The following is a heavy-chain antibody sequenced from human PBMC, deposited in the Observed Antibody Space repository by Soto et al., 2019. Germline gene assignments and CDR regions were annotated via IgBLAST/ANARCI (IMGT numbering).Heavy chain of an antibody. CDR3: AKCMQAYWNYDAHHI. CDR1: GLTFNDRY. J-gene: IGHJ3*02. Sequence: GGSLRLSCAASGLTFNDRYMDWVRQAPGKGLEWVGRITASEETKNYADPVKGRFTISGENSRNTLYLQMNSLRAEDTALYYCAKCMQAYWNYDAHHIWGQGTMVIVSS. V-gene: IGHV3-23*01. D-gene: IGHD1-7*01. CDR2: ITASEETK.